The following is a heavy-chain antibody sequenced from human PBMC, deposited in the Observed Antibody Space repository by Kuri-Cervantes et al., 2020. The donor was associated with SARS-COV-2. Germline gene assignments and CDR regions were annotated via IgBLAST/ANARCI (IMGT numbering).Heavy chain of an antibody. V-gene: IGHV1-69*06. CDR2: ITPLFGAT. D-gene: IGHD1-7*01. J-gene: IGHJ4*02. CDR1: GYTFINFD. Sequence: SVKVSCKASGYTFINFDLNWVRQAPGQGLEWMGGITPLFGATDNAQKFKGRVTFTADKSTNTAYMELGSLKSDDTAVYYCARGTGTKPGLGYFDSWGQGTLVTVSS. CDR3: ARGTGTKPGLGYFDS.